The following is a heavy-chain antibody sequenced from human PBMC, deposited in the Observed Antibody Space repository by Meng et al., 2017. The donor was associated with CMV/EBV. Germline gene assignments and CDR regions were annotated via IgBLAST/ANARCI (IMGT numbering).Heavy chain of an antibody. CDR2: MNPNSGNT. CDR1: GYTFTSYD. D-gene: IGHD2-2*01. J-gene: IGHJ6*02. Sequence: ASVKVSCKASGYTFTSYDINWVRQATGQGLEWMGWMNPNSGNTGYAQKFQGRVTITRNTSISTAYMELSSLRSDDTAVYYCARDLRGSSRPIYYGMDVWGQGTTVTVSS. V-gene: IGHV1-8*03. CDR3: ARDLRGSSRPIYYGMDV.